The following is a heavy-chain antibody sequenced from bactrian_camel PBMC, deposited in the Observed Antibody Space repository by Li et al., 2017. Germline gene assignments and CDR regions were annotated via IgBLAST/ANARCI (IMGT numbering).Heavy chain of an antibody. CDR1: GFSFSSYY. V-gene: IGHV3S1*01. Sequence: HVQLVESGGGLVQPGGSLRLSCAASGFSFSSYYMSWVRQSPGKGLEWVSIIHSGGGSTYYADSVKGRFTISKDDNKNTLYLQLNQLKPEDTAMYFCAKGRPGFRDLFDYWGQGTQVTVS. D-gene: IGHD4*01. J-gene: IGHJ4*01. CDR2: IHSGGGST. CDR3: AKGRPGFRDLFDY.